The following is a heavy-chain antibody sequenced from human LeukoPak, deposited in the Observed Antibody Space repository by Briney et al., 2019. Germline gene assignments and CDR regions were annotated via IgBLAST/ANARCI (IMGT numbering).Heavy chain of an antibody. CDR1: GFTFSGSA. J-gene: IGHJ4*02. CDR2: IDKKDKGYATAT. Sequence: GGSLKLSCAASGFTFSGSAIHWVRQSSGKGLEWVGQIDKKDKGYATATAYAASVKGRFTISRDDSINTAYLQMKSLKTEDTAVYYCARGDGSNHNHFDNWGQGTLVTVSS. D-gene: IGHD5-24*01. CDR3: ARGDGSNHNHFDN. V-gene: IGHV3-73*01.